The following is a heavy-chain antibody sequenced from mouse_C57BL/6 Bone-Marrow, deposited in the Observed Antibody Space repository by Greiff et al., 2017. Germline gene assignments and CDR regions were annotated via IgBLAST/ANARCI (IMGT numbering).Heavy chain of an antibody. J-gene: IGHJ3*01. CDR2: ISSGSSTI. V-gene: IGHV5-17*01. CDR3: AMPAWFAY. CDR1: GFTFSDYG. Sequence: EVKLVESGGGLVKPGGSLKLSCAASGFTFSDYGIHWFRLAPERGLGWVAYISSGSSTIYYADTVKGRFTISRDNAKNTLFLQLTSLRPEDTAMYDCAMPAWFAYGGQGTVVTVSA.